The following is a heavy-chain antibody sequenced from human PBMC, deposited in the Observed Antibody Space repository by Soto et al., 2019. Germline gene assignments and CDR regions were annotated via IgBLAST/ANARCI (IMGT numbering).Heavy chain of an antibody. J-gene: IGHJ4*02. CDR3: ERGREAWWPDY. V-gene: IGHV4-30-2*01. D-gene: IGHD2-15*01. CDR2: IYHSGST. CDR1: GGSISSGGYS. Sequence: PSETLSLTCAVSGGSISSGGYSWSWIRQPPGKGLEWIGYIYHSGSTYYNPSLKSRVTISVDRSKNQFSLKLSSVTAADTAVYYCERGREAWWPDYWGQGTLVTVSS.